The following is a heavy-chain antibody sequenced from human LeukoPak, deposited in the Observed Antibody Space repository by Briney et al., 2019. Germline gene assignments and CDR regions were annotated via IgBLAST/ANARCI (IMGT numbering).Heavy chain of an antibody. J-gene: IGHJ4*02. CDR1: GGSISSSIYY. CDR2: IYYSGST. CDR3: ARHSTSDYDFWSGYPDCFDY. D-gene: IGHD3-3*01. V-gene: IGHV4-39*01. Sequence: PSETLSLTCTVSGGSISSSIYYWGWIRQPPGKGLEWIGSIYYSGSTYYNPSLKSRVTISVDTSKNQSSLKLSSVTAADTAVYYCARHSTSDYDFWSGYPDCFDYWGQGTLVTVSP.